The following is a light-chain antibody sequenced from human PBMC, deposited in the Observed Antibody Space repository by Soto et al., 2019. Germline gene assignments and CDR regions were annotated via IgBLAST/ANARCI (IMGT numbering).Light chain of an antibody. J-gene: IGKJ2*01. Sequence: DIALTQSAAPLCVSRGDTAALSCRASESVSSNVAWYQQKPGQTPRLLIYGASTRATGVPPRFSGSRSGTEFTLTISSLQSEDFAVYYCQQYFNWPPYTLGQGTKVDI. CDR1: ESVSSN. CDR2: GAS. CDR3: QQYFNWPPYT. V-gene: IGKV3-15*01.